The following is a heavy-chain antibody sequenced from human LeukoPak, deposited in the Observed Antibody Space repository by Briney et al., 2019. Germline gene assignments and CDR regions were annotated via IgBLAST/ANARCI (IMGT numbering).Heavy chain of an antibody. CDR3: ARNDYYGSGSKRLDY. J-gene: IGHJ4*02. CDR1: GGSISSSSYY. D-gene: IGHD3-10*01. Sequence: SETLSLTCTVSGGSISSSSYYWGWVRQPPGKGLEWIGSIYYSGSTYYNPSLKSRVTISVDTSKNQFSLKLSSVTAADTAVYYCARNDYYGSGSKRLDYWGQGTLVTVSS. V-gene: IGHV4-39*01. CDR2: IYYSGST.